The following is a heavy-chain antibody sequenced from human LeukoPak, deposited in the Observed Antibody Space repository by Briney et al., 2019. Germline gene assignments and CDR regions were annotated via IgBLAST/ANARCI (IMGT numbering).Heavy chain of an antibody. Sequence: GSLRLSCTVSGFTVSSNSMSWVRQAPGKGLEWVSFIYSGSTHYSDSVKGRFTISRDNSKNTLYLQMNSLRAEDTAVYYCARRAGAYSHPYDYWSQGTLVTVSS. D-gene: IGHD4/OR15-4a*01. CDR1: GFTVSSNS. J-gene: IGHJ4*02. CDR3: ARRAGAYSHPYDY. V-gene: IGHV3-53*01. CDR2: IYSGST.